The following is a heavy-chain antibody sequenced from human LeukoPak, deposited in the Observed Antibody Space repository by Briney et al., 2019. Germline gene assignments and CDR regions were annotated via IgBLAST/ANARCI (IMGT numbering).Heavy chain of an antibody. CDR2: ISAYNGNT. CDR3: ARDVTVTHYYGMDV. J-gene: IGHJ6*02. CDR1: GYTFTSYG. Sequence: GASVKVSCKASGYTFTSYGISWVRPAPGQGLEWMGWISAYNGNTNYAQKLQGRVTMTTDTSTSTAYMELRSLRSDDTAVYYCARDVTVTHYYGMDVWGQGTTVTVSS. D-gene: IGHD4-11*01. V-gene: IGHV1-18*01.